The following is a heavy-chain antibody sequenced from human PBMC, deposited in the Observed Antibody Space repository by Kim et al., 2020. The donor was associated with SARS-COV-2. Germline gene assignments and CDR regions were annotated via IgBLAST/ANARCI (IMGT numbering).Heavy chain of an antibody. D-gene: IGHD3-10*01. Sequence: KGRFTISRDNAKNSLYLQMNSLRAEDTAVYYCARVASFYGSGSYYKYFDYWGQGTLVTVSS. J-gene: IGHJ4*02. V-gene: IGHV3-11*05. CDR3: ARVASFYGSGSYYKYFDY.